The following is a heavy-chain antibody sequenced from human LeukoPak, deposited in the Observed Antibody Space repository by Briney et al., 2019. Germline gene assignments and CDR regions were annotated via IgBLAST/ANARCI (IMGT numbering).Heavy chain of an antibody. CDR2: TGGSDDNT. J-gene: IGHJ4*02. CDR3: TKDLMTGFSSGWYLAY. Sequence: PGGSLRLSCEGSGFSINGYAMSWVRQAPGKGLEWVAVTGGSDDNTHYADSVKGRFSISRDTSENRLFLQMNSLRPDDSALCYCTKDLMTGFSSGWYLAYWGQGTLVTVSS. D-gene: IGHD6-25*01. CDR1: GFSINGYA. V-gene: IGHV3-23*01.